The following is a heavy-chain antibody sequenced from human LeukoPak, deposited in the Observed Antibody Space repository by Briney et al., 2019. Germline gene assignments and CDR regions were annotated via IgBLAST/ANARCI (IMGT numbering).Heavy chain of an antibody. CDR1: GFTFSSYA. J-gene: IGHJ4*02. D-gene: IGHD3-10*01. CDR3: AKTGSSSGSYYNFDY. V-gene: IGHV3-23*01. Sequence: GGSLGLSRAASGFTFSSYAMSWVRQAPGKGLEWVSAISGSGGSTYYADSVKGRFTISRDNSKNTLYLQMNSLRAEDTAVYYCAKTGSSSGSYYNFDYWGQGTLVTVSS. CDR2: ISGSGGST.